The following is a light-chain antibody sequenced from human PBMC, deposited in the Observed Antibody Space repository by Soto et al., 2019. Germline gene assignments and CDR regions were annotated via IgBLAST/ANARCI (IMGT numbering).Light chain of an antibody. CDR2: AAS. CDR1: QSISTF. Sequence: DIQMTQSPSSLSASVGDRVSVTCRASQSISTFLNWYQQRPGEDPKLLIYAASTLKSGVPSRFSGSGSGANFTLTIVSLQPADFATYYSQQSYTTPRTFGQGTKVEVK. CDR3: QQSYTTPRT. J-gene: IGKJ1*01. V-gene: IGKV1-39*01.